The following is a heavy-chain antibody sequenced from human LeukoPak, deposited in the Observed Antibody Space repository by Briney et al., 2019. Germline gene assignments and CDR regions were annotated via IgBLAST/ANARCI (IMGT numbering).Heavy chain of an antibody. CDR1: GGSFSGYY. J-gene: IGHJ5*02. Sequence: KPSETLSLTCAVYGGSFSGYYWSWIRQPPGKGLEWIGEINHSGSTNYNPSLKSRATISVDTSKNQFSLKLSSVTAADTAVYYCAPDAYYYDSSGYYQGWFDPWGQGTLVTVSS. CDR2: INHSGST. D-gene: IGHD3-22*01. V-gene: IGHV4-34*01. CDR3: APDAYYYDSSGYYQGWFDP.